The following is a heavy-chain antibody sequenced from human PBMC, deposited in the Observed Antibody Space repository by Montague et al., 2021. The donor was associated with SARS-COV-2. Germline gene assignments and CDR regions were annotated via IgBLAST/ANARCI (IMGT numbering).Heavy chain of an antibody. J-gene: IGHJ6*02. Sequence: TLSLTCAVSGASISSGGYSWNWIRQPPGKGLEWIGYIYHSGSTYYKPSLKSRVTISLDSSKNQFSLNLTSVTAADKAVYYCARGSMVRGGKVYYGVDVWGQGTTVTVSS. D-gene: IGHD3-10*01. V-gene: IGHV4-30-2*01. CDR1: GASISSGGYS. CDR2: IYHSGST. CDR3: ARGSMVRGGKVYYGVDV.